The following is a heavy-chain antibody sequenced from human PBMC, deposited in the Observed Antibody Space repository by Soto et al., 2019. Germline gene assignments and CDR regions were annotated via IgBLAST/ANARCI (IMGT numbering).Heavy chain of an antibody. J-gene: IGHJ6*03. Sequence: SGGATRTDYRIWFRPPPEKGLEWIGYIYYSGSTNCNPSLKSRVTISVDTSKNQFSLKLSSVTSADTAVYYCVFVFFFKGTAGYYIY. CDR3: VFVFFFKGTAGYYIY. D-gene: IGHD1-1*01. CDR1: GGATRTDY. CDR2: IYYSGST. V-gene: IGHV4-59*08.